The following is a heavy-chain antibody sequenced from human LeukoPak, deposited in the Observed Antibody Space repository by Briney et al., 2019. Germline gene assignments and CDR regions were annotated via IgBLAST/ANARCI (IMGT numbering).Heavy chain of an antibody. J-gene: IGHJ4*02. CDR2: IRNSGSYT. V-gene: IGHV3-21*01. CDR1: GFTFSSCG. Sequence: GGSLRLSCAASGFTFSSCGMSWVRQAPGKGLEWVSGIRNSGSYTYYADSVKGRFTISRDNAKNSLYLQMNSLRAEDTAVYYCARDSSYAFDYWGLGTLVTVSS. CDR3: ARDSSYAFDY. D-gene: IGHD5-18*01.